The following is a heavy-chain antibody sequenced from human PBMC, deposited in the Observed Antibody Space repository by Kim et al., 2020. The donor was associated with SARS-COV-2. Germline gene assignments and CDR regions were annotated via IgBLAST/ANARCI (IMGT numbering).Heavy chain of an antibody. CDR1: GFTFSSYA. D-gene: IGHD4-17*01. J-gene: IGHJ4*02. V-gene: IGHV3-23*03. Sequence: GGSLRLSCAASGFTFSSYAMSWVRQAPGKGLEWVSVIYSGGSSTYYADSVKGRFTISRDNSKNTLYLQMNSLRAEDTAVYYCAKVSDYGDHLFDYWGQGTLVTVSS. CDR2: IYSGGSST. CDR3: AKVSDYGDHLFDY.